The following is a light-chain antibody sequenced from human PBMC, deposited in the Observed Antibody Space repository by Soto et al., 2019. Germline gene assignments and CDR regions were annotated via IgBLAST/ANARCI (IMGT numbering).Light chain of an antibody. Sequence: DMQMTQSPSTLSAPVGDRVTITCRASQSISSWLAWYQQKPGKAPKLLIYDASSLESGVPSRFSGSGSGTEFTLTISSLQPDDFATYYCQQYNSYWTFGQGTKVDIK. CDR1: QSISSW. J-gene: IGKJ1*01. V-gene: IGKV1-5*01. CDR3: QQYNSYWT. CDR2: DAS.